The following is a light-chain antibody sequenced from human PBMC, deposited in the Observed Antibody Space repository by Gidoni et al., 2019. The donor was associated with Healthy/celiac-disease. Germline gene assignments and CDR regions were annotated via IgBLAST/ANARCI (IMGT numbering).Light chain of an antibody. Sequence: DIVMTQSPDSLAVSLGERVTINCKSSQSVLYSSNNKNYLAWYQQKPGPPPKLLIYWASTRESGVPDRFSGSGSGTDFTLTISSLQAEDVAVYYCQQYYSTPTWTFGQGTKVEIK. CDR3: QQYYSTPTWT. J-gene: IGKJ1*01. CDR1: QSVLYSSNNKNY. V-gene: IGKV4-1*01. CDR2: WAS.